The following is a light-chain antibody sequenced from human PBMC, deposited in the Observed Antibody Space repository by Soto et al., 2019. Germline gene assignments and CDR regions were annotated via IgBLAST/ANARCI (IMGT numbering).Light chain of an antibody. Sequence: EIVMTQSPVALSVSPGESAALSCRASQSVGRNFAWYQQRPGQAPRVLIYGTSTRATGVPARFSGSGSGTXFTLTISSLQSEDFAVYYCQQYNKWPYTFGQGTRLEIK. CDR3: QQYNKWPYT. CDR1: QSVGRN. CDR2: GTS. J-gene: IGKJ2*01. V-gene: IGKV3-15*01.